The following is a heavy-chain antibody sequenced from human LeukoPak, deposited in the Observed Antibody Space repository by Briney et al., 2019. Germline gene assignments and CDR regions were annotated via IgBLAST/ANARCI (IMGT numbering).Heavy chain of an antibody. CDR1: GYSFTSYW. Sequence: GESLKISCKGSGYSFTSYWIGWVRQMPGKGLEWMGIIYHGDSDTRYSPSFQGQVTLSADKSISTAYLQWSSLKASDTAMYYCARRAHYYDSSGYYTLWGQGTLVTVSS. D-gene: IGHD3-22*01. V-gene: IGHV5-51*01. CDR3: ARRAHYYDSSGYYTL. J-gene: IGHJ4*02. CDR2: IYHGDSDT.